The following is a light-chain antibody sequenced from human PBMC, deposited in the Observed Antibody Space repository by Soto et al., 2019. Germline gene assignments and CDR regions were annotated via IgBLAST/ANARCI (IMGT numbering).Light chain of an antibody. Sequence: DMVMTPSPYALAVSLGERATINCKSSQSVLYSSKNKNYLTWYQQKPGQPPKLLIYWASTRESGVPDRFSGSGSGTDFTLTISSLQAEDVAVYYCQQHYVTPITFGQGTRLEIK. V-gene: IGKV4-1*01. CDR1: QSVLYSSKNKNY. CDR3: QQHYVTPIT. CDR2: WAS. J-gene: IGKJ5*01.